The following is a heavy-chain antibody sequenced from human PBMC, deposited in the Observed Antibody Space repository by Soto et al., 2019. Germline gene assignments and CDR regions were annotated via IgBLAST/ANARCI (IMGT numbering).Heavy chain of an antibody. Sequence: SETLSLTGTVSGDSNTRGDSYWTGMREPPRKGLECLGYIVYSGNTHYLRYLEIRFTISADTSQYQFSLKRTSVTAADTGVYYCASALWFGEFYLPPGGQGTPVTVSS. CDR3: ASALWFGEFYLPP. V-gene: IGHV4-30-4*01. CDR2: IVYSGNT. CDR1: GDSNTRGDSY. D-gene: IGHD3-10*01. J-gene: IGHJ4*01.